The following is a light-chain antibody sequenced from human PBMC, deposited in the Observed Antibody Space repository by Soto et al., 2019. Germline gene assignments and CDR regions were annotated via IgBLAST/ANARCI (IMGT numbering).Light chain of an antibody. V-gene: IGKV3-20*01. J-gene: IGKJ2*02. CDR3: QHYGSSPRT. CDR2: DAS. CDR1: QSVSSNY. Sequence: EIVLTQSPDTLSLSPGERATLSCRASQSVSSNYLAWYQHKPGQAPRLLIYDASRRATGIPDRFSGSGSGPEFTLTISRLEPEDIAVYYCQHYGSSPRTFGQGTKLEIK.